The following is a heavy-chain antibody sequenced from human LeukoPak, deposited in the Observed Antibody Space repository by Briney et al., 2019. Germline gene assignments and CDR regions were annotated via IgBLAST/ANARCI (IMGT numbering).Heavy chain of an antibody. J-gene: IGHJ3*02. V-gene: IGHV4-61*01. CDR3: ARRGTGGRSFDI. CDR1: GGSVSSGSYY. CDR2: ISYSGST. Sequence: SETLSLACTVSGGSVSSGSYYWTWIRQPPGKGLEWIGYISYSGSTNFNPSLKSRVTISVDTSKNQFSLNLSSVTAADTAVYYCARRGTGGRSFDIWGQGTMVTVSS. D-gene: IGHD2-8*02.